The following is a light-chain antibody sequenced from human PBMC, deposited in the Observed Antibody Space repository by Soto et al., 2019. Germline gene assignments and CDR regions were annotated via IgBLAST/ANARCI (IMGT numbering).Light chain of an antibody. V-gene: IGKV3-11*01. CDR3: QQRSKWPVN. CDR2: DAS. CDR1: QSISGF. J-gene: IGKJ4*01. Sequence: VVLTQSPATLSLSPGEIATLSCRASQSISGFLAWYQQKPGQAPRLLIYDASNRATGTPARFSGSGSGTDFTLTISSLEAEDFALYYCQQRSKWPVNFGGGTKVAIK.